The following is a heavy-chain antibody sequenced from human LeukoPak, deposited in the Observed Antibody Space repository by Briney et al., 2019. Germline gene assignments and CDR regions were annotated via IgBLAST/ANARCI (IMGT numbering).Heavy chain of an antibody. CDR2: IYYSGST. CDR3: ARVAGYGGNYYFDY. D-gene: IGHD4-23*01. CDR1: GGSISSGDYY. V-gene: IGHV4-30-4*01. Sequence: PSETLPLTCTVSGGSISSGDYYWSWIRQPPGKGLEWIGYIYYSGSTYYNPSLKSRVTISVDTSKNQFSLKLSSVTAADTAVYYCARVAGYGGNYYFDYWGQGTLVTVSS. J-gene: IGHJ4*02.